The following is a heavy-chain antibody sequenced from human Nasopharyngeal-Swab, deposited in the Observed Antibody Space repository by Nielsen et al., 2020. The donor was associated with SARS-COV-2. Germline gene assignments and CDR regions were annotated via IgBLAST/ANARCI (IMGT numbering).Heavy chain of an antibody. V-gene: IGHV3-7*01. Sequence: GESLKISCAASGFTFSSYWMSWVRQAPGKGLEWVANIKQDGSEKYYVDSVKGRFTISRDNAKNSLYLQMNSLRAEDTAVHYCARSDYSGYDLYFDYWGQGTLVTVSS. D-gene: IGHD5-12*01. J-gene: IGHJ4*02. CDR3: ARSDYSGYDLYFDY. CDR1: GFTFSSYW. CDR2: IKQDGSEK.